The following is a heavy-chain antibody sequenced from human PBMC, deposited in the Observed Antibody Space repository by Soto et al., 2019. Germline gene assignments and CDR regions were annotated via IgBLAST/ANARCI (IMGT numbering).Heavy chain of an antibody. CDR3: PRGHTVLEY. CDR1: GYSNTADF. V-gene: IGHV1-18*01. D-gene: IGHD1-1*01. Sequence: KRYRKASGYSNTADFFSLVRQAPGQGLEWMGWIRGYSGNTKYAQKLQGRVTMTTDTSTSTAYLELRSLRSVFTDVYDGPRGHTVLEYWGQGTSVTGSP. CDR2: IRGYSGNT. J-gene: IGHJ1*01.